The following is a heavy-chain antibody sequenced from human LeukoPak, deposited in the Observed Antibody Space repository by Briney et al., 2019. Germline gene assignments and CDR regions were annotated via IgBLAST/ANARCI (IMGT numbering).Heavy chain of an antibody. V-gene: IGHV3-23*01. CDR2: ISGSGGST. CDR1: GFTFSSYA. CDR3: AKQSRSGGWYPIDY. Sequence: PGGSLRLSCAASGFTFSSYAMSWVRQAPGKGLEWVSAISGSGGSTYYADSVKGRFTISRDNSKNTLYLQMNSLRAEDTAVYYCAKQSRSGGWYPIDYWGQGTLVTVSS. D-gene: IGHD6-19*01. J-gene: IGHJ4*02.